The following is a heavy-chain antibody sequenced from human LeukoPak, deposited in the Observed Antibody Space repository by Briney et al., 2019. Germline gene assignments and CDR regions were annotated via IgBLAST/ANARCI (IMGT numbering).Heavy chain of an antibody. J-gene: IGHJ4*02. CDR2: ISSNGGST. Sequence: GGSLRRSCSASGFTFSSYAMHWVRQAPGKGLEYVSAISSNGGSTYYADSVKGRFTISRDNSKSTLYLQMSSLRAEDTAVYYCVKDFGYSLDYWGQGTLVTVSS. CDR1: GFTFSSYA. V-gene: IGHV3-64D*06. D-gene: IGHD5-18*01. CDR3: VKDFGYSLDY.